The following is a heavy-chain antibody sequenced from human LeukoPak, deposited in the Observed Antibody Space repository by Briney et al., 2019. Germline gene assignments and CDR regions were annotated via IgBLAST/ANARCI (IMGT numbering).Heavy chain of an antibody. Sequence: PGRSLRLSCAASGFTFSDHYMDWVRQAPGKGLEWVGRTKNKANSYTTEYAASVKGRFTISRDDSKNSLYLQMNSLKTEDTAVYYCARGRGGTYRPSFDYWGQGTLVTVSS. J-gene: IGHJ4*02. V-gene: IGHV3-72*01. CDR1: GFTFSDHY. CDR3: ARGRGGTYRPSFDY. CDR2: TKNKANSYTT. D-gene: IGHD1-26*01.